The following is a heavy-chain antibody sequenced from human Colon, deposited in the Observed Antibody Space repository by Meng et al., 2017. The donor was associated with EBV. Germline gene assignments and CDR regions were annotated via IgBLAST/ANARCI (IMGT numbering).Heavy chain of an antibody. CDR3: SRVGTYCGGDCYHPR. Sequence: QGSGLAQWKPSGTWALTFAVYVGSLSSRNLWSWARQPPGKGLEWIGEIYRSGSTNYNPSLKSRVTISVDESKNQFSLRLSSVTAADTAVYYCSRVGTYCGGDCYHPRWGQGTLVTVSS. CDR2: IYRSGST. V-gene: IGHV4-4*02. CDR1: VGSLSSRNL. D-gene: IGHD2-21*02. J-gene: IGHJ4*02.